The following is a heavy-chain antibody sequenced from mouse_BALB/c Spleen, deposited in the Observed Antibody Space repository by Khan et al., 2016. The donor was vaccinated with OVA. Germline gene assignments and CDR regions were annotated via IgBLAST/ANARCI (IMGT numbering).Heavy chain of an antibody. CDR2: ISHSGTI. CDR1: GYSITSGYS. J-gene: IGHJ4*01. Sequence: EVQLQESGPDLVKPSQSLSLTCTVTGYSITSGYSWHWIRQFPGNKLEWMGYISHSGTINYNPSLKSRFSITRDTSKNLFFLQLNSVTTEDTATYYCARDGNYMDYWGQGTSVTVSS. V-gene: IGHV3-1*02. D-gene: IGHD2-1*01. CDR3: ARDGNYMDY.